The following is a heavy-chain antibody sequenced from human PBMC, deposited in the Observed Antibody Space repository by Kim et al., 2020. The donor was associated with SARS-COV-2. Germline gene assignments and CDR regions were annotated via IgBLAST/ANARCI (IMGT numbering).Heavy chain of an antibody. CDR2: ISGGGNT. CDR3: ARVNTLNYYYYGLDV. CDR1: GFMFSSFV. D-gene: IGHD2-21*01. V-gene: IGHV3-23*01. J-gene: IGHJ6*02. Sequence: GGSLRLSCAASGFMFSSFVMTWVRQAPGKGPEWVSSISGGGNTYYADSVQGRFTISRDNSKNTLYLKMNSLRAEDLAIYFCARVNTLNYYYYGLDVWGRGTTVTVSS.